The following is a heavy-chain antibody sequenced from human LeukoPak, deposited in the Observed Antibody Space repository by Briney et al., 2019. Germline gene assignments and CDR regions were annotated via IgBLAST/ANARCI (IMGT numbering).Heavy chain of an antibody. CDR1: GFTFDAYA. CDR3: AERAPSSVAGLLDY. J-gene: IGHJ4*02. V-gene: IGHV3-9*01. Sequence: GVSLRLSCAASGFTFDAYAMHWVRQAPGKGLEWVSGIRWNSASIGYADSVKGRFTISRSNAKNSLYLQMNSLRAEDTALYYCAERAPSSVAGLLDYWGQGTLVTVSS. D-gene: IGHD6-19*01. CDR2: IRWNSASI.